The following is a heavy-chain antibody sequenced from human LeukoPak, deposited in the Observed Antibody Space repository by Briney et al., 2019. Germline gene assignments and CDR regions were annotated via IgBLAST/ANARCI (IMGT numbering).Heavy chain of an antibody. Sequence: SVKVSCKASGGTFSSYAISWVRQAPGQGLEWMGGIIPVFGTANYAQKFQGRVTITADESTSTAYMELSSLRSEDTAVYYCFAAAGDDAFDIWGQGTLVTVSS. CDR3: FAAAGDDAFDI. CDR2: IIPVFGTA. D-gene: IGHD6-13*01. CDR1: GGTFSSYA. V-gene: IGHV1-69*13. J-gene: IGHJ3*02.